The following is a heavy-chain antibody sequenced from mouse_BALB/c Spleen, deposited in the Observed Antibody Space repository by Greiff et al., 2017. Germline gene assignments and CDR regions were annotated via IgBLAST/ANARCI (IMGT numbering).Heavy chain of an antibody. Sequence: VQLVESGPGLVAPSQSLSITCTVSGFSLTGYGVNWVRQPPGKGLEWLGMIWGDGSTDYNSALKSRLSISKDNSKSQVFLKMNSLQTDDTARYYCARSYYYGSLCAMDYWGQGTSVTVSS. J-gene: IGHJ4*01. CDR3: ARSYYYGSLCAMDY. V-gene: IGHV2-6-7*01. CDR2: IWGDGST. CDR1: GFSLTGYG. D-gene: IGHD1-1*01.